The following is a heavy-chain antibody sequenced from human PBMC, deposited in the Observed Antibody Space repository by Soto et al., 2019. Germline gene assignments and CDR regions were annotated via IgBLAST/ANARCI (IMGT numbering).Heavy chain of an antibody. Sequence: EVQLVGSGGGLVKPGGSLRLSCAASGFTFSSYSMNWVRQAPGKGLEWVSSISSSSSYIYYADSVKGRFTISRDNAKNSLYLQMNSLRAEDTAVYYCARVKEEYYYDSSGSNFDYWGQGTLVTVSS. CDR3: ARVKEEYYYDSSGSNFDY. V-gene: IGHV3-21*01. CDR2: ISSSSSYI. CDR1: GFTFSSYS. D-gene: IGHD3-22*01. J-gene: IGHJ4*02.